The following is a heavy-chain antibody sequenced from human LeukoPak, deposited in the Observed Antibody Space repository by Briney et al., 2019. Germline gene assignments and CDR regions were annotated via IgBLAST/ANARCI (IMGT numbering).Heavy chain of an antibody. Sequence: GGSLRLSCAASGFTFSSYRMNWVRQAPGKGLEWVANIRQDGSEKYYVDSAKGRITISRDNAKKSLYLQMNSLRVEDTAVYYCARDLSGVTGYTYGRGIDYWGQGTLVTVSS. CDR2: IRQDGSEK. J-gene: IGHJ4*02. CDR1: GFTFSSYR. CDR3: ARDLSGVTGYTYGRGIDY. D-gene: IGHD5-18*01. V-gene: IGHV3-7*01.